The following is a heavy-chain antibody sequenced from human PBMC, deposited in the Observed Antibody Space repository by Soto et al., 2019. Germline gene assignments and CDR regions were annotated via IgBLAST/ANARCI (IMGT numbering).Heavy chain of an antibody. V-gene: IGHV3-23*01. CDR3: ARYTSSIWTTSSDY. D-gene: IGHD6-13*01. CDR1: GFIFGNYM. J-gene: IGHJ4*02. CDR2: ISSSGSST. Sequence: GGSLRLSCAFSGFIFGNYMMTWVRQAPGKGLEWVSTISSSGSSTFYADSVKGRSTISRDNSKNTLYLQMNNLRGEDTAVYYCARYTSSIWTTSSDYWGQGTLVTVSS.